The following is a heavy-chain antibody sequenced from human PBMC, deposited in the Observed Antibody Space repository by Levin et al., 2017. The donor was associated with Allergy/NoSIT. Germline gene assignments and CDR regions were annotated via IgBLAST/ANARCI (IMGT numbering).Heavy chain of an antibody. CDR1: GFTFSSYS. Sequence: GESLKISCAASGFTFSSYSMNWVRQAPGKGLEWVSSISSSSSYIYYADSVKGRFTISRDNAKNSLYLQMNSLRAEDTAVYYCARTMTTVTTLDYWGQGTLVTVSS. CDR3: ARTMTTVTTLDY. D-gene: IGHD4-17*01. CDR2: ISSSSSYI. J-gene: IGHJ4*02. V-gene: IGHV3-21*01.